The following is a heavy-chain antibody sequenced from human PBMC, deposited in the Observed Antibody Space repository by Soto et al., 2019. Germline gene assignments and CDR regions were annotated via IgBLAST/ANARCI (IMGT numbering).Heavy chain of an antibody. CDR2: IIPIFGTA. V-gene: IGHV1-69*13. CDR3: ARHLGMGHAFDI. J-gene: IGHJ3*02. D-gene: IGHD1-26*01. CDR1: GGTFSSYA. Sequence: GASVKVSCKASGGTFSSYAISWVRQAPGQGLEWMGGIIPIFGTANYAQKFQGRVTITADESTSTAYMELSSLRSEDTAVYYCARHLGMGHAFDIWGQGTMVTVSS.